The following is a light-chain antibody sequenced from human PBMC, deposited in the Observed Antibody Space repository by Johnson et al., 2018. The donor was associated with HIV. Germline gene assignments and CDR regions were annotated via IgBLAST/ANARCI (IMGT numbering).Light chain of an antibody. CDR2: ENN. V-gene: IGLV1-51*02. J-gene: IGLJ1*01. Sequence: QSVLTQPPSVSAAPGQKVTISCSGSSSNIGNNYVSWYQQLPGTAPKLLIYENNKRPSGIPDRFSGSKSGTSATLGITGLTHGAEADYYCGTWDSSLSAGRYVFGTGTKVTVL. CDR1: SSNIGNNY. CDR3: GTWDSSLSAGRYV.